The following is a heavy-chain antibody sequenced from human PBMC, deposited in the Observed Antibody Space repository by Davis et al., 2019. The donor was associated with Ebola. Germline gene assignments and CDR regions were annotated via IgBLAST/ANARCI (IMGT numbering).Heavy chain of an antibody. J-gene: IGHJ4*02. CDR2: IKSKTDGGTT. Sequence: GESLKISCAASGFTFSNAWMSWVRQAPGKGLEWVGRIKSKTDGGTTDYAAPVKGRFTISRDDSKNTLYLQMNSLKTEDTAVYYCTTDPGPTYYYDSSGYYGARYFDYWGQGTLVTVSS. V-gene: IGHV3-15*01. CDR3: TTDPGPTYYYDSSGYYGARYFDY. CDR1: GFTFSNAW. D-gene: IGHD3-22*01.